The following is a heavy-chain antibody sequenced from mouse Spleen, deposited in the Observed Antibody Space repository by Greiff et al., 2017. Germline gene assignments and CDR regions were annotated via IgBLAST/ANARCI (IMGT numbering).Heavy chain of an antibody. CDR1: GYSFTGYY. Sequence: VQLQQSGPELVKPGASVKISCKASGYSFTGYYMNWVKQSPEKSPEWIGEINPSTGGTTYNQKFKAKATLTVDKSSSTAYMQLKSLTSEDSAVYYCAPYYYGSSYHYYAMDYWGQGTSVTVSS. D-gene: IGHD1-1*01. CDR3: APYYYGSSYHYYAMDY. CDR2: INPSTGGT. V-gene: IGHV1-42*01. J-gene: IGHJ4*01.